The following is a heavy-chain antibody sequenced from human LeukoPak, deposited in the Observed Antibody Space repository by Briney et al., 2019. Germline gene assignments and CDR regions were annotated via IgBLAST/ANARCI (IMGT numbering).Heavy chain of an antibody. D-gene: IGHD1-26*01. Sequence: ASVKVSCKASGYTFTSYYMHWVRQAPGQGLEWMGWMNPNSGNTGYAQKFQGRVTMTRNTSISTAYMELSSLRSEDTAVYYCAVGYSGSYYYYYYGMDVWGQGTTVTVSS. J-gene: IGHJ6*02. CDR2: MNPNSGNT. CDR3: AVGYSGSYYYYYYGMDV. CDR1: GYTFTSYY. V-gene: IGHV1-8*02.